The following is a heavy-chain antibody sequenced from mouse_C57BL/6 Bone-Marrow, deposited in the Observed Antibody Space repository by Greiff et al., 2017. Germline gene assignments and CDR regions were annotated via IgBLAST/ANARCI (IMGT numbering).Heavy chain of an antibody. J-gene: IGHJ4*01. CDR1: GYAFTNYL. CDR2: INPGSGGT. V-gene: IGHV1-54*01. CDR3: ARSGGLRRYYYAMDY. D-gene: IGHD2-4*01. Sequence: QVQLQQSGAELVRPGTSVKVSCKASGYAFTNYLIEWVKQRPGQGLEWIGVINPGSGGTNYNEKFKGKATLTADKSSSTAYMQLSSLTSEDSAVYFCARSGGLRRYYYAMDYWGQGTSVTGSS.